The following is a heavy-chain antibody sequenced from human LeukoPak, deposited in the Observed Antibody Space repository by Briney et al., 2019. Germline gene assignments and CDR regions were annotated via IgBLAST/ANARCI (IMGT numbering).Heavy chain of an antibody. V-gene: IGHV1-24*01. Sequence: GASVKVSCKVSGYTLTELSMHWVRQAPGEGLEWMGGFDPEDGETIYAQKFQGRVTMTEDTSTDTAYMELSSLRSEDTAEYYCATGSQTNWNYVYWGQGTLVTVSS. CDR1: GYTLTELS. CDR3: ATGSQTNWNYVY. D-gene: IGHD1-1*01. CDR2: FDPEDGET. J-gene: IGHJ4*02.